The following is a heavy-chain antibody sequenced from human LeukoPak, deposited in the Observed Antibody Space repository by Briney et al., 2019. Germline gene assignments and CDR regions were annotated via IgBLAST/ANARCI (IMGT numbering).Heavy chain of an antibody. V-gene: IGHV4-4*07. Sequence: SETLSLTCTVSGGSISSYYWSWIRRPAGKGLEWIGRIYTSGSTNYNPSLKSRVTMSVDTSKNQFSLKLSSVTAADTAVYYCARPLDSSSWTPLSYWGQGTLVTVSS. CDR3: ARPLDSSSWTPLSY. J-gene: IGHJ4*02. CDR2: IYTSGST. D-gene: IGHD6-13*01. CDR1: GGSISSYY.